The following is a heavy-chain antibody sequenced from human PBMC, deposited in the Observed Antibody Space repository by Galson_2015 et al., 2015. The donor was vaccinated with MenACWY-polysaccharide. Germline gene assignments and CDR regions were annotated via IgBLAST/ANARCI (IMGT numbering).Heavy chain of an antibody. Sequence: SVKVSCKASGYTFTGYYMHWVRQAPGQGLEWMGWINPNSGGTNYAQKFQGRVTMTRDTSISTAYMELSRLRSDDTAVYYCARDLEPKYGSSRNWFDPWGQGTLVTVSS. CDR3: ARDLEPKYGSSRNWFDP. J-gene: IGHJ5*02. CDR2: INPNSGGT. D-gene: IGHD6-6*01. CDR1: GYTFTGYY. V-gene: IGHV1-2*02.